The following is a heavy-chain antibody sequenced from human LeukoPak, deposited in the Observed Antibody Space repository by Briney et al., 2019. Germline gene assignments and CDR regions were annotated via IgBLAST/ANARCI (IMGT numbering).Heavy chain of an antibody. CDR3: AHSCQGSRGYYDSSGYYFDY. CDR1: GFSLSTSGVG. D-gene: IGHD3-22*01. V-gene: IGHV2-5*01. CDR2: IYWNDDK. J-gene: IGHJ4*02. Sequence: ESGPTLVKPTQTLTLTCTFSGFSLSTSGVGVGWIRQPPGKALEWLALIYWNDDKRYSPSLKGRLTITKDTSKNQVVLTMTNMDPVDTATYYCAHSCQGSRGYYDSSGYYFDYWGQGTLVTVSS.